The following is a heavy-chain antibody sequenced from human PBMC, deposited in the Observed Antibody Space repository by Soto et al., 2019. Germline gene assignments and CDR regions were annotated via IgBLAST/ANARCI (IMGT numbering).Heavy chain of an antibody. D-gene: IGHD2-8*01. Sequence: GGSLRLSCAASGFTFRDNVLSWVRQAPGKGLDWVSGITGSGRDTYYADSVKGRFTISRDNSKNMVFLQMNSLRAEDTALYYCAKNGLDNSPSAIDSWGPGTLVTVSS. CDR2: ITGSGRDT. CDR3: AKNGLDNSPSAIDS. J-gene: IGHJ4*02. V-gene: IGHV3-23*01. CDR1: GFTFRDNV.